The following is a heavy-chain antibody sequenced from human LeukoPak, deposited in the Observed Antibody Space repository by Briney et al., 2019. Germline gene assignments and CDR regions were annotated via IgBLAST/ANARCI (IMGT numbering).Heavy chain of an antibody. J-gene: IGHJ3*02. Sequence: GGSLRLSCAASGFTFDDYAMHWVRQAPGKGLEWVSGISWNSNNIGYAASVKGRFTISRDNAENSLYLQMNSLRAEDMALYYCAKGMALRSCYYWGDAVDIWGQGTMVTVSS. CDR3: AKGMALRSCYYWGDAVDI. CDR1: GFTFDDYA. V-gene: IGHV3-9*03. D-gene: IGHD3-3*01. CDR2: ISWNSNNI.